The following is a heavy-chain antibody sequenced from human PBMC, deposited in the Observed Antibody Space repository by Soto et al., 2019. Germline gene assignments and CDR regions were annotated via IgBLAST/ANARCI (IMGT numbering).Heavy chain of an antibody. J-gene: IGHJ4*02. V-gene: IGHV4-59*08. CDR1: GGTISSWY. CDR2: IYYSGST. CDR3: ARRYGSAIDY. Sequence: QVQLQESGPGLVKPSETLSLTCTVSGGTISSWYWSWIRQPPGKGLEWIGYIYYSGSTNCNPSLKSRGTISVDTSKNQFSLMLSSVTAADTAVYYCARRYGSAIDYWGQGTLVTVSS. D-gene: IGHD1-26*01.